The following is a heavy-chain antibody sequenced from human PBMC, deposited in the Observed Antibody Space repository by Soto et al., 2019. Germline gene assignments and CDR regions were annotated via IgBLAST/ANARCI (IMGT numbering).Heavy chain of an antibody. V-gene: IGHV4-59*01. D-gene: IGHD2-15*01. Sequence: SLTCTVSGGSISSYYWSWIRQPPGKGLEWIGHIYYSGSTNYNPSLKSRVTISVDTSKNQFSLKLSSVTAAATAVYYCARVEIVVVNAERRAQYFKHRGEGSRVTVSP. CDR1: GGSISSYY. CDR3: ARVEIVVVNAERRAQYFKH. CDR2: IYYSGST. J-gene: IGHJ1*01.